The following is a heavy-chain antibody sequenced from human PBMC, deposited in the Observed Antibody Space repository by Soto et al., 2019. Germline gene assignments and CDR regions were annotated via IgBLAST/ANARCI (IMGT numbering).Heavy chain of an antibody. CDR3: ARETFAYGGKSRFDY. CDR1: GFTFSSHW. D-gene: IGHD2-15*01. J-gene: IGHJ4*02. Sequence: EVPLVESGGGLVQPGGSLRLSCVASGFTFSSHWMTWVRQAPGKGLEWVANINRDGSDKYYVGSVKGRFTISRDNVKNSLYLPLDSLGAEDTAVYYCARETFAYGGKSRFDYWGQGNLVSVSS. V-gene: IGHV3-7*01. CDR2: INRDGSDK.